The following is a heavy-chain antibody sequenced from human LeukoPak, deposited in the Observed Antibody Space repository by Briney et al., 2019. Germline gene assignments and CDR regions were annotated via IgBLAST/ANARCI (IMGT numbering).Heavy chain of an antibody. CDR3: AKVTVIATHYYDSSGYLN. J-gene: IGHJ4*02. Sequence: PGGSLRLSCAASGFTFGSYGMSWVRQAPGKGLEWVSAISGSGGSTYYADSVKGRFTISRDNSKNTLYLQMNSLRAEDTAVYYCAKVTVIATHYYDSSGYLNWGQGTLVTVSS. CDR2: ISGSGGST. V-gene: IGHV3-23*01. D-gene: IGHD3-22*01. CDR1: GFTFGSYG.